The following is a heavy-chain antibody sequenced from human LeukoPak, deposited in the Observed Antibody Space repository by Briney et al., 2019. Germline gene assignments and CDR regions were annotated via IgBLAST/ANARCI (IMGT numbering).Heavy chain of an antibody. V-gene: IGHV3-23*01. CDR2: ISGTGGTT. J-gene: IGHJ4*02. Sequence: GGSLRLSCAASGLTFSNYSMSWVRQAPGKGLEWVSTISGTGGTTYYADSVKGRFTISRDNSKNTLFLQFNSLRADDTAVYYCAKGRGTTVTAAANYWGQGTLVTVSS. CDR3: AKGRGTTVTAAANY. D-gene: IGHD4-17*01. CDR1: GLTFSNYS.